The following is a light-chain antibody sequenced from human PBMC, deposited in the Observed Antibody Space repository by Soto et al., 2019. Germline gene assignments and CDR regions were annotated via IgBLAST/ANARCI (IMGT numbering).Light chain of an antibody. CDR1: SSDVGGYNY. V-gene: IGLV2-14*01. CDR3: SSYTSSSTLCV. Sequence: LTQPASVSGSPGQSITISCTGTSSDVGGYNYVSWYQQHPGKAPKLMIYDVSNRPSGVSNRFSGSKSGNTASLTISGLQAEDEADYYCSSYTSSSTLCVFGTGTKVTVL. J-gene: IGLJ1*01. CDR2: DVS.